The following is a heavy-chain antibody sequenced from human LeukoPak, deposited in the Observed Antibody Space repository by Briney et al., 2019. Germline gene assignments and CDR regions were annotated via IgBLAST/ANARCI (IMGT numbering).Heavy chain of an antibody. V-gene: IGHV4-61*02. CDR1: GGSITTGSYY. CDR2: IYTTGST. Sequence: SGPTLVNPSQTLSLTCTVSGGSITTGSYYWIWIRQPAGKGLEWIGRIYTTGSTDYNPSLKSRVTISVDTSKNQFSLKLSSVTAADTAVYYCARDALGDYDILTGPNWFDPWGQGTLVTVSS. D-gene: IGHD3-9*01. J-gene: IGHJ5*02. CDR3: ARDALGDYDILTGPNWFDP.